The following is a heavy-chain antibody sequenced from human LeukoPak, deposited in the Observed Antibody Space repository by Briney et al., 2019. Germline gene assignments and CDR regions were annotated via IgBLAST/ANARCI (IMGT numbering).Heavy chain of an antibody. V-gene: IGHV3-7*01. CDR2: INHDESEK. CDR1: GFIFSSYW. J-gene: IGHJ6*02. Sequence: GGSLRLSCAASGFIFSSYWMTWVRQAPVKGLEWVASINHDESEKYYVDSVKGRFTISRDNAKNSVYLQMNSLRAEDTAVYYCARSWLIVGATPPTDVWGQGTTVLVSS. D-gene: IGHD1-26*01. CDR3: ARSWLIVGATPPTDV.